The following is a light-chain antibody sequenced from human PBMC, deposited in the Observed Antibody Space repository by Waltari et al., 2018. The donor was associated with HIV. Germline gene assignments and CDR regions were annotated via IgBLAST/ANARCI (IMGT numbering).Light chain of an antibody. CDR3: SSYITGSPFV. CDR1: SSDIGGSTS. V-gene: IGLV2-14*03. J-gene: IGLJ2*01. Sequence: QSALTQPASVSGSPGQSIIISCTGTSSDIGGSTSVSWYQHHPGKAPKLIIYDVTERPTGISNRFSGSKSGNTASLTISGLQTDDEADFYCSSYITGSPFVFGGGTKVTVL. CDR2: DVT.